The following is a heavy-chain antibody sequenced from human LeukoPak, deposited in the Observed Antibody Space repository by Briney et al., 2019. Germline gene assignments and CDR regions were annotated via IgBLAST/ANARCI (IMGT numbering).Heavy chain of an antibody. Sequence: SETLSLTCTVSDGSITNYDWSWVRQPPGKGPEFIGYIHYSGTANYNPSLRSRVTISIDTSKNQFSLKLSSVTAADTAVYYCASIQGPSQLATIAPRWFDPWGQGTLVTVSS. D-gene: IGHD5-12*01. V-gene: IGHV4-59*08. J-gene: IGHJ5*02. CDR2: IHYSGTA. CDR3: ASIQGPSQLATIAPRWFDP. CDR1: DGSITNYD.